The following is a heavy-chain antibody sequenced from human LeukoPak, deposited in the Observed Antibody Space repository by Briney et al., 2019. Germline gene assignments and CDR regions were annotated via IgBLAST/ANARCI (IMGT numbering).Heavy chain of an antibody. D-gene: IGHD1-26*01. CDR3: AREGVYGGSFPYYFDY. CDR2: ISTYNGNT. V-gene: IGHV1-18*01. J-gene: IGHJ4*02. CDR1: GYTFSSYS. Sequence: GASVKVSCKASGYTFSSYSINWVRQAPGQGLEWMGWISTYNGNTNYAQKLQGRVTMTTDTSTSTAYMELRSLRSEDTAVYYCAREGVYGGSFPYYFDYWGQGTLVTVSS.